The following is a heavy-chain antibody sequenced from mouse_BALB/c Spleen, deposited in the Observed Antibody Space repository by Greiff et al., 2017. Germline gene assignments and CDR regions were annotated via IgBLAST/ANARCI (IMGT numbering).Heavy chain of an antibody. Sequence: EVKLQESGAELVKPGASVKLSCTASGFNIKDTYMHWVKQRPEQGLEWIGRIDPANGNTKYDPKFQGKATITADTSSNTAYLQLSSLTSEDTAVYYCARSHYGSSYGFADWGQGTLVTVSA. CDR2: IDPANGNT. V-gene: IGHV14-3*02. D-gene: IGHD1-1*01. CDR3: ARSHYGSSYGFAD. CDR1: GFNIKDTY. J-gene: IGHJ3*01.